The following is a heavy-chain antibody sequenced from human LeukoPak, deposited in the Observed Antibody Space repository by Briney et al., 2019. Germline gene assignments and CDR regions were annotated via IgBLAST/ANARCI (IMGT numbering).Heavy chain of an antibody. J-gene: IGHJ6*02. V-gene: IGHV3-23*01. CDR3: ARGYCSGGSCYSNPDNYYYGMDV. CDR1: GFTFSSYA. CDR2: ISGSGGST. Sequence: GGSLRLSCAASGFTFSSYAMSWVRQAPGKGLEWVSAISGSGGSTYYADSVKGRFTISRDNSKNTLYLQMNSLRAEDTAVYYCARGYCSGGSCYSNPDNYYYGMDVWGQGTTVTVSS. D-gene: IGHD2-15*01.